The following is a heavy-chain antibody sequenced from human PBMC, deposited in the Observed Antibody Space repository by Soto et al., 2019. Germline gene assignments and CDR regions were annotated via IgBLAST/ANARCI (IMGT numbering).Heavy chain of an antibody. V-gene: IGHV1-69*02. CDR3: ARVRVLSGSSGYDAFDI. CDR2: IIPILGIA. Sequence: QVQLVQSGAEVKKPGSSVKVSCKASGGTFSSYTISWVRQAPGQGLEWMGRIIPILGIANYAQKFQGRVTITADKSTSTAYMELSSLRSEDTAVYYCARVRVLSGSSGYDAFDIWGQGTMVTVSS. D-gene: IGHD3-22*01. J-gene: IGHJ3*02. CDR1: GGTFSSYT.